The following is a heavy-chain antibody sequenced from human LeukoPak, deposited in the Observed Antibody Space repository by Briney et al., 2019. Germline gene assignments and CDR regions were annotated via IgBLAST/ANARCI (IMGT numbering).Heavy chain of an antibody. J-gene: IGHJ4*02. Sequence: SETLSLTCTVSGGSISSGGYYWSWIRQPPGKGLEWIGYIYHSGSTYYNPSLKSRVTISVDRSKNQFSLKLSSVTAADTAVYYCARRYSGSYFDYWGQGTLVTVSS. V-gene: IGHV4-30-2*01. D-gene: IGHD1-26*01. CDR1: GGSISSGGYY. CDR3: ARRYSGSYFDY. CDR2: IYHSGST.